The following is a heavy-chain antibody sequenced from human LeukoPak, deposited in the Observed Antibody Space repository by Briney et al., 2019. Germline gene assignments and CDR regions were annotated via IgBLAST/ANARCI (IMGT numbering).Heavy chain of an antibody. Sequence: KPSETLSLTCTVSGGSISSYYWSWIRQPAGEGLEWIGRIYTSGSTYYNPSLKSRVTMSVDTSKNQFSLKLSSVTAADTAVYYCARGIEGYCSGGSCPYYFDYWGQGTLVTVSS. D-gene: IGHD2-15*01. V-gene: IGHV4-4*07. J-gene: IGHJ4*02. CDR2: IYTSGST. CDR1: GGSISSYY. CDR3: ARGIEGYCSGGSCPYYFDY.